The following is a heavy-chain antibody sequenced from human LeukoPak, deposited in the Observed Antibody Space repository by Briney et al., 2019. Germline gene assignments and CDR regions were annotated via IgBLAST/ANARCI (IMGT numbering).Heavy chain of an antibody. D-gene: IGHD3-22*01. CDR2: SASGP. CDR1: GFTFSRLA. Sequence: GGSLRLSCAASGFTFSRLAMTWVRQAPGTGLEWVSTSASGPYYADAVRGRFTISRDNSRNTLSLQMDSLRAEDTAVYYCAKDHESDGYPCLDHWGLGTLVTVSS. J-gene: IGHJ4*02. V-gene: IGHV3-23*01. CDR3: AKDHESDGYPCLDH.